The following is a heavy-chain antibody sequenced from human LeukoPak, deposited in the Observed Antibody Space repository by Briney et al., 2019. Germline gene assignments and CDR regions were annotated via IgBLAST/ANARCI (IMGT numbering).Heavy chain of an antibody. V-gene: IGHV4-59*01. Sequence: SGTLSLTCTVSGGSISSYYWSWIRQPPGKGLEWIGYIYYSGSTNYNPSLKSRVTISVDTSKNQFSLKLSSVTAADTAVYYCARGYDSSGYSMDAFDIWGQGTMVTVSS. CDR2: IYYSGST. CDR3: ARGYDSSGYSMDAFDI. CDR1: GGSISSYY. D-gene: IGHD3-22*01. J-gene: IGHJ3*02.